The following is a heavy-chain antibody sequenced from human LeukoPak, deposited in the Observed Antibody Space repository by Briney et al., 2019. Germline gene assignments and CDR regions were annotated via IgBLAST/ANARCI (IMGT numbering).Heavy chain of an antibody. CDR3: VRGRGSYGWFDP. Sequence: PGGSLRLSCAASGFTFSSYWMSWVRQAPGKGLEWVANIKQDGSEKYYEDSVKGRFTISRDDAKNTVDLQMNSLRGEDTAVYYCVRGRGSYGWFDPWGQGTLVTVSS. CDR2: IKQDGSEK. CDR1: GFTFSSYW. D-gene: IGHD3-10*01. V-gene: IGHV3-7*01. J-gene: IGHJ5*02.